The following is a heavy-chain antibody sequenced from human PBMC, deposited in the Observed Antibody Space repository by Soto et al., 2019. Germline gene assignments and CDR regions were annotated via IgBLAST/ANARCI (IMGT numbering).Heavy chain of an antibody. CDR1: GDTFIPYG. J-gene: IGHJ5*02. CDR2: SGAHNGDT. D-gene: IGHD3-3*01. V-gene: IGHV1-18*01. CDR3: ARDWRGAEGFDP. Sequence: QIQLVQSGAEVKKPGASVKVSCRASGDTFIPYGFSWVLQAPGQRLELMGWSGAHNGDTNYAQKFQGRITMTTDTSTTTSYMELRSLIYDDTAVYFCARDWRGAEGFDPWGQGTLVIVSS.